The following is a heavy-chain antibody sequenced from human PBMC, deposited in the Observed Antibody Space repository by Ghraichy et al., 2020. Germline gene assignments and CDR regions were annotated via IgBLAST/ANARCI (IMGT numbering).Heavy chain of an antibody. CDR1: GFTFSSYG. Sequence: GGSLRLSCAASGFTFSSYGMNWVRQAPGKGLEWVSYIDSISSTMYYADSVKGRFTISRDNAKNSLYLQMNSLRAEDTAVYFCARRYCSGLRCSDFDYWGQGTRVTVSS. J-gene: IGHJ4*02. D-gene: IGHD2-15*01. CDR3: ARRYCSGLRCSDFDY. CDR2: IDSISSTM. V-gene: IGHV3-48*01.